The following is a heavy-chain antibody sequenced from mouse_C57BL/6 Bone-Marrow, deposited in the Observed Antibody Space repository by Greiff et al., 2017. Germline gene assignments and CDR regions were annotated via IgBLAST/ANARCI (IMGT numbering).Heavy chain of an antibody. CDR2: IHPYDGDT. CDR1: GYTFTSYW. V-gene: IGHV1-74*01. D-gene: IGHD2-4*01. Sequence: QVQLQQPGAELVKPGASVTVSCKASGYTFTSYWMHWVKQRPGHGLEWIGRIHPYDGDTNYNQKFKGKATLTVDKSSSTAYMELSSLTSDDSAVYYCAIWDYVAYWGQGTLVTVSA. CDR3: AIWDYVAY. J-gene: IGHJ3*01.